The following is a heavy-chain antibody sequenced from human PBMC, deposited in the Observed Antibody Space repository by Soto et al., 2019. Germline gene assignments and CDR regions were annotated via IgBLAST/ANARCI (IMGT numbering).Heavy chain of an antibody. Sequence: GGSLRLSCAASGFTFSSYGMHWVRQAPGKGLEWVAVIWYDGSNKYYADSVKGRFTISRDNSKNTLYLQMNSLRAEDTAVYYCARDLRVGVAGIGVYWGQGTLVTVSS. CDR2: IWYDGSNK. J-gene: IGHJ4*02. CDR1: GFTFSSYG. V-gene: IGHV3-33*01. D-gene: IGHD6-19*01. CDR3: ARDLRVGVAGIGVY.